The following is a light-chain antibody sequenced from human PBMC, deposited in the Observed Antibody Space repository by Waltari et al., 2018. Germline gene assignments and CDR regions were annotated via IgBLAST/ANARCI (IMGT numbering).Light chain of an antibody. Sequence: EIVLTQSPGTLSLSPGERATLSCRASQSVSSSYLAWYQQKPGQAPRLLIDGASSRGTGIPDRFSGSGSGTDFTLTISRLEPEDFAVYYCQQYGSSAFTFGPGTKVDIK. CDR1: QSVSSSY. CDR3: QQYGSSAFT. J-gene: IGKJ3*01. CDR2: GAS. V-gene: IGKV3-20*01.